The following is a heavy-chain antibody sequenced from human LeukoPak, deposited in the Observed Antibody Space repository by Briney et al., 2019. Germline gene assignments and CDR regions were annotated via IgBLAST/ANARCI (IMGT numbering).Heavy chain of an antibody. CDR3: ARGPSSSWYGDY. D-gene: IGHD6-13*01. CDR1: GGSISSYY. Sequence: SETLSLTCTVSGGSISSYYWSWIRQPPGKGLEWIGYIYYSGSTNYNPSLKSRVTISVDTSKNQFSLKLSSVTAADTAVYYCARGPSSSWYGDYWGQGTLVTVPS. J-gene: IGHJ4*02. V-gene: IGHV4-59*01. CDR2: IYYSGST.